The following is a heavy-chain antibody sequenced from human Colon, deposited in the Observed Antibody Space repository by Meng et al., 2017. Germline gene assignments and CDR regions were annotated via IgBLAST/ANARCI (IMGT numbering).Heavy chain of an antibody. CDR2: ISYSWNS. CDR3: ATGPGYSSGLDS. CDR1: GGSLSSGNDY. V-gene: IGHV4-61*01. Sequence: GQVQASGPGLVRPSETLSLTCTVSGGSLSSGNDYWSWIRQAPGKGLEWIGYISYSWNSLYNPSLKSRVDISTDTSRRQCSLKFNSVTAADTAIYYCATGPGYSSGLDSWGRGALVTVSS. D-gene: IGHD6-19*01. J-gene: IGHJ4*02.